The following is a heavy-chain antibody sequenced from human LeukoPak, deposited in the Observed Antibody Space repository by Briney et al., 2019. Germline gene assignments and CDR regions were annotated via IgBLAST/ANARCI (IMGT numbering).Heavy chain of an antibody. Sequence: SETLSLTCTVSGGSISSSSYYWGWIRQPPGKGLEWIGSIYYSGSTYYNPSLKSRVTISVDTSKNQFSLKLSSVTAADTAVYYCARDRRGQQLVDYWGQGTLVTVSS. CDR2: IYYSGST. CDR3: ARDRRGQQLVDY. J-gene: IGHJ4*02. V-gene: IGHV4-39*07. D-gene: IGHD6-13*01. CDR1: GGSISSSSYY.